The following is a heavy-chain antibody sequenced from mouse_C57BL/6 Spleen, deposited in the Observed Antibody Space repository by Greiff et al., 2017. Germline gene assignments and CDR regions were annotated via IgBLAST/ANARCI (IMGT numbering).Heavy chain of an antibody. CDR1: GYTFTDYN. CDR3: ARGYGGYFDV. V-gene: IGHV1-18*01. D-gene: IGHD1-1*01. CDR2: INPNNGGT. J-gene: IGHJ1*03. Sequence: VHVKQSGPELVKPGASVKIPCKASGYTFTDYNMDWVKQSHGKSLEWIGDINPNNGGTIYNQKFKGKATLTVDKSSSTAYMELRSLTSEDTAVYYCARGYGGYFDVWGTGTTVTVSS.